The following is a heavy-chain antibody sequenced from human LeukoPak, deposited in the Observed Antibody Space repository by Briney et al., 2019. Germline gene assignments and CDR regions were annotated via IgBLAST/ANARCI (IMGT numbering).Heavy chain of an antibody. CDR3: ARPDQYSGSYYA. CDR2: IYYSGST. Sequence: PSETLSLTCTVSGGSISSSSYYWGWIRQPPGKGLEWIESIYYSGSTYYNPSLKSRVTISVDTSKNQFSLKLSSVTAADTAVYYCARPDQYSGSYYAWGQGTLVTVSS. D-gene: IGHD1-26*01. CDR1: GGSISSSSYY. J-gene: IGHJ5*02. V-gene: IGHV4-39*01.